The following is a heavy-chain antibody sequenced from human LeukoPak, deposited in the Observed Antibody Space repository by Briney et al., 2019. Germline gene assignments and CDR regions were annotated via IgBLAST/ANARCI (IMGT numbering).Heavy chain of an antibody. Sequence: VASVKVSCKASGGTFSSYAISWVRQAPGQGLEWMGRIIPILGIANYAQKFQGRVTITADKSMSTAYMELSSLRSEDTAVYYCATRSPNYASTVLYGMDVWGQGTTVTVSS. J-gene: IGHJ6*02. V-gene: IGHV1-69*04. CDR3: ATRSPNYASTVLYGMDV. CDR1: GGTFSSYA. CDR2: IIPILGIA. D-gene: IGHD2-8*02.